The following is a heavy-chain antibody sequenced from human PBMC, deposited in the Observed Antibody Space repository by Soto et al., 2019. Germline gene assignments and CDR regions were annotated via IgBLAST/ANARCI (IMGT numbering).Heavy chain of an antibody. J-gene: IGHJ4*02. CDR3: ASRSDRSDY. CDR2: IIPILGIA. D-gene: IGHD3-16*02. CDR1: GGTFSSYT. Sequence: QVQLVQSGAEVKKPGSSVKVSCKASGGTFSSYTISWVRQAPGQGLEWMGRIIPILGIANYAQKFQGRVTSTADKSTSTAYMELRSLGSEDTAVYYYASRSDRSDYRWQGPLVTVSS. V-gene: IGHV1-69*02.